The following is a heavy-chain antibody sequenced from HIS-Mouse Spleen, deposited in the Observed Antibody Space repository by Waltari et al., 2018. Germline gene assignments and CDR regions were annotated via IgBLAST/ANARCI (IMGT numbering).Heavy chain of an antibody. V-gene: IGHV4-59*01. Sequence: QVQLQESGPGLVKPSETLSLTCTVSGGSIRSYYWSWIRQPPGKGLEWIGYIYYSGRTNYNPSRKSRVTISVDTSKNQFSLKLSSVTAADTAVYYCARRIAAAGGFLDPWGQGTLVTVSS. CDR3: ARRIAAAGGFLDP. J-gene: IGHJ5*02. CDR2: IYYSGRT. D-gene: IGHD6-13*01. CDR1: GGSIRSYY.